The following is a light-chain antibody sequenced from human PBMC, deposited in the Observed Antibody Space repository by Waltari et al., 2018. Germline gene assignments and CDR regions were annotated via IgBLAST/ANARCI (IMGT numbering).Light chain of an antibody. J-gene: IGLJ2*01. Sequence: QSALAQPSSVSGSPGQSITISCTGTSRDVEIYNLVSWYQHHPGKAPKLLIYEDTKRPSGVSNRFSASKSANTASLTISGLQSEDEADYYCCSYADSSAFVIFGGGTKLTVL. CDR3: CSYADSSAFVI. V-gene: IGLV2-23*02. CDR1: SRDVEIYNL. CDR2: EDT.